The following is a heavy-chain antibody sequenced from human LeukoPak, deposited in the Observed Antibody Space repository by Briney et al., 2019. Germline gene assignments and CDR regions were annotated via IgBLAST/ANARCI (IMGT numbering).Heavy chain of an antibody. CDR2: INSDGSST. Sequence: GGSLRLSCAASGFTFSSYWMHWVRQAPGKGLVWVSRINSDGSSTSYADSVKGRFTISRDNAKNTLYLQMNSLRAEDTAVYYCARASRGYYCDSSGYSDYWGQGTLVTVSS. CDR1: GFTFSSYW. CDR3: ARASRGYYCDSSGYSDY. D-gene: IGHD3-22*01. J-gene: IGHJ4*02. V-gene: IGHV3-74*01.